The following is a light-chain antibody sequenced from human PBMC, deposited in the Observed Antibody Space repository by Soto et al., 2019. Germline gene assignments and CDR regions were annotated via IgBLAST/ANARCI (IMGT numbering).Light chain of an antibody. CDR3: TQRQSWPRT. J-gene: IGKJ1*01. V-gene: IGKV3-11*01. CDR1: QALNTR. Sequence: TESPATGWGVAGGRGVDSGGASQALNTRLAWYQHQPGQAPRLLIYLTSNRAAGVQARFSASGSDTDFSPTITAVEPEDSAVYYCTQRQSWPRTFGQGTKVDIK. CDR2: LTS.